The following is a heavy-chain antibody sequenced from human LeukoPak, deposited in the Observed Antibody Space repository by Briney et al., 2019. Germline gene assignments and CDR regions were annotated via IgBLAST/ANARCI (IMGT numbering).Heavy chain of an antibody. Sequence: PGGSLRLSCAASGFTFDDYAMHWVRQAPGKGLEWVSGISWNSGSIGYADSVKGRFTISRDNAKNPLYLQMNSLRAEDMALYYCAKGGYSGYDSGFDYWGQGTLVTVSS. CDR3: AKGGYSGYDSGFDY. CDR1: GFTFDDYA. J-gene: IGHJ4*02. D-gene: IGHD5-12*01. V-gene: IGHV3-9*03. CDR2: ISWNSGSI.